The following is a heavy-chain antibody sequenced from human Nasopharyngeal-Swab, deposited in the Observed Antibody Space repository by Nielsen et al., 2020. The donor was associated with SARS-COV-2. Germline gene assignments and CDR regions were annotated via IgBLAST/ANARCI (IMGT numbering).Heavy chain of an antibody. CDR3: VREFEATGATYLDY. Sequence: ESLKISCAASGFAFIDYSMDWVRQAPGKGLEWVSYITSSSSTRYYADSVKGRFTVSRDNAKNSLYLQMSSLRDEDTAVYYCVREFEATGATYLDYWGLGTLVTVSS. V-gene: IGHV3-48*02. J-gene: IGHJ4*02. D-gene: IGHD1-26*01. CDR1: GFAFIDYS. CDR2: ITSSSSTR.